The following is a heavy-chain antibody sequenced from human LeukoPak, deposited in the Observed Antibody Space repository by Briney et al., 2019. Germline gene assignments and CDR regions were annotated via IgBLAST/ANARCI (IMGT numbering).Heavy chain of an antibody. CDR1: GFTFSNYC. CDR2: ISSSYTYI. Sequence: GGSLRLSCSASGFTFSNYCMNWVRQAPGKGLEWVSSISSSYTYIYYGDSVKGRYTISRDNARNSLYLQMNNLRADDTAVYYCARDRSEGHDSSGPLDAFDVWGQGTLVTVSS. D-gene: IGHD3-22*01. J-gene: IGHJ3*01. V-gene: IGHV3-21*01. CDR3: ARDRSEGHDSSGPLDAFDV.